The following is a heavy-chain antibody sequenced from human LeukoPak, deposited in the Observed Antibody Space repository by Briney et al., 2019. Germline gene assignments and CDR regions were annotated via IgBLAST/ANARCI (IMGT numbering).Heavy chain of an antibody. J-gene: IGHJ4*02. V-gene: IGHV1-2*02. CDR2: MSPNSGDT. D-gene: IGHD2-2*03. CDR1: GYTFTSYY. Sequence: ASVKVSCKASGYTFTSYYLHWVRQAPGQGLEWMGWMSPNSGDTNYAQKFQGRVTMTRDTSITTAYMELSGLTSDDTAMYYCARDRIGDCATTSCYLAFWGQGALVTVSS. CDR3: ARDRIGDCATTSCYLAF.